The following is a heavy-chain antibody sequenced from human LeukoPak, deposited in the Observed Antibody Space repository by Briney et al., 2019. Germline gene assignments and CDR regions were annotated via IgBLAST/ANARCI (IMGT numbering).Heavy chain of an antibody. CDR3: ARANFDILTYFFDR. J-gene: IGHJ4*02. Sequence: PSQTLSLTCSVSSASITSGGFYWGLNRQQQGKGLEWIGYIHHSGTPYYNPSLERRVTISIDTSKHQFSLRLSSVTAADTAVYYCARANFDILTYFFDRWGQGTLVTVSS. CDR1: SASITSGGFY. CDR2: IHHSGTP. D-gene: IGHD3-9*01. V-gene: IGHV4-31*03.